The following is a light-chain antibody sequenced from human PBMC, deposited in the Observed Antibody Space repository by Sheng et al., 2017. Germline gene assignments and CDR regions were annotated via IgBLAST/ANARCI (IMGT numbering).Light chain of an antibody. CDR1: QDISNS. CDR3: QQYENLPPT. CDR2: DAS. J-gene: IGKJ4*01. Sequence: DIQMTQSPSSLSASVGDRVTITCQASQDISNSLNWYQQKPGKAPKLLIYDASNLKTGGPSRFSGSGSGTNFIFTISSLQPEDIATYYCQQYENLPPTFGGGTEVEIK. V-gene: IGKV1-33*01.